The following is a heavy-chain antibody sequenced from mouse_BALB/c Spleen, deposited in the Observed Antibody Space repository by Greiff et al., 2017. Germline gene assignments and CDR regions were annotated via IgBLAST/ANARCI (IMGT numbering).Heavy chain of an antibody. Sequence: EVQVVESGGGLVQPGGSMKLSCVASGFTFSNYWMNWVRQSPEKGLEWVAEIRLKSNNYATHYAESVKGRFTISRDDSKSSVYLQMNNLRAEDTGIYYCTPSYYYAMDYWGQGTSVTVSS. CDR1: GFTFSNYW. CDR3: TPSYYYAMDY. CDR2: IRLKSNNYAT. J-gene: IGHJ4*01. V-gene: IGHV6-6*02.